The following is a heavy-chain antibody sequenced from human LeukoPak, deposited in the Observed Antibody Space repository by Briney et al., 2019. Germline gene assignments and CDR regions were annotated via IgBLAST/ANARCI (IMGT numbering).Heavy chain of an antibody. J-gene: IGHJ6*03. CDR1: GYTFTGYY. D-gene: IGHD2-2*01. Sequence: ASVKVSCKASGYTFTGYYMHWVRQAPGQGLEWMGWINPNSGGTNYAQKFQGRVTMTRDTSISTAYMELSRLRSGDTAVYYCARGGDSGYCSSTSCYHYMDVWGKGTTVTISS. CDR2: INPNSGGT. CDR3: ARGGDSGYCSSTSCYHYMDV. V-gene: IGHV1-2*02.